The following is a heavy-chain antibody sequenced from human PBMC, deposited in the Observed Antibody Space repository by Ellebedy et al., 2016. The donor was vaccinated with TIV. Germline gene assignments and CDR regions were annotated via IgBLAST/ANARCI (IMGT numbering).Heavy chain of an antibody. CDR1: GFSFSSYG. J-gene: IGHJ6*02. CDR3: ARVGCSGGGGLWYYGMDV. V-gene: IGHV3-33*01. D-gene: IGHD2-15*01. CDR2: IWYDGSNK. Sequence: PGGSLRLSCAASGFSFSSYGMHWVRQAPGKGLEWVAVIWYDGSNKYYADSVKGRFTISRDNSKNTLYLQMSSLRAEDTAVYYCARVGCSGGGGLWYYGMDVWGQGTTVTVSS.